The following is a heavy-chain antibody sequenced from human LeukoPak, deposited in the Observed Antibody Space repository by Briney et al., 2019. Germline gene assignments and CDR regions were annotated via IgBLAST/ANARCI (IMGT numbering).Heavy chain of an antibody. CDR2: IHYRGTT. CDR3: ATLIVGTTYFDH. J-gene: IGHJ4*02. D-gene: IGHD1-26*01. V-gene: IGHV4-34*01. Sequence: SETLSLTCAVYGESFSGYYWSWVRQPPGKGLEWIGEIHYRGTTNYNPSLKSRVTVSADTSRNQFSLNLTSVTVADTAVYYCATLIVGTTYFDHWGQGSLVTVSS. CDR1: GESFSGYY.